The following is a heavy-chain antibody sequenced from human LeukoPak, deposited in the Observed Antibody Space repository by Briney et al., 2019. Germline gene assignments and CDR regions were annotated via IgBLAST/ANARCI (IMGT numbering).Heavy chain of an antibody. J-gene: IGHJ4*02. CDR1: GFTFSSYA. CDR2: ISYDGSNK. CDR3: ARGGYYYDSSGNFDY. D-gene: IGHD3-22*01. V-gene: IGHV3-30*04. Sequence: PGGSLRLSCAASGFTFSSYAMHWVRQAPGKGLEWVAVISYDGSNKYYADSVKGRFTISRDNSKNTLYLQMNSLRAEDTAVYYCARGGYYYDSSGNFDYWGQGTLVTVSS.